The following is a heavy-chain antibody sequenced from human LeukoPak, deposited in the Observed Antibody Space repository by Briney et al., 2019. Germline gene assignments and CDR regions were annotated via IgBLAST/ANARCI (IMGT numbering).Heavy chain of an antibody. CDR3: ARGGSLLWFGELSYYFDY. V-gene: IGHV4-30-4*08. Sequence: PSQTLSLTCTVSGGSLSSGDYYWSWIRQPPGKGLEWLGYIYYSGSTYYNPSLKSRVTISVDTSKNQFSLKLSSVTAADTAVYYCARGGSLLWFGELSYYFDYWGQGTLVTVSS. CDR2: IYYSGST. D-gene: IGHD3-10*01. J-gene: IGHJ4*02. CDR1: GGSLSSGDYY.